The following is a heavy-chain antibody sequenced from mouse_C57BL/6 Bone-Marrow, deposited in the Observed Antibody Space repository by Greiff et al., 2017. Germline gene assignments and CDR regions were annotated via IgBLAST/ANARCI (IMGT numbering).Heavy chain of an antibody. V-gene: IGHV5-17*01. J-gene: IGHJ2*01. CDR2: ISSGSSTI. CDR3: AKFYDGYLDY. D-gene: IGHD2-3*01. Sequence: EVKLVESGGGLVKPGGSLKLSCAASGFTFSDYGMHWVRQAPEKGLEWVAYISSGSSTIYYADTVKGRFTISRDNAKNTLFLQMTSLRSEDTAMYYCAKFYDGYLDYWGQGTTLTVSS. CDR1: GFTFSDYG.